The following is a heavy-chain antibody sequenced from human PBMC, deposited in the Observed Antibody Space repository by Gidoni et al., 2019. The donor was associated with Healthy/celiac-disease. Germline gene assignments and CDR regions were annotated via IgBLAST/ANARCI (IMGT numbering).Heavy chain of an antibody. CDR1: GYTFTSYG. CDR2: ISAHNVNT. Sequence: QVQLVQSGAAVKKPGASVKVSCKASGYTFTSYGISWVRPAPGQGLEWKGWISAHNVNTNYVHNLQVRCTMTPDTSTSTAYMELSSLSSDDTALYYCAIQRLYGVYFDYWVQGTLVTVSS. V-gene: IGHV1-18*01. D-gene: IGHD1-1*01. J-gene: IGHJ4*02. CDR3: AIQRLYGVYFDY.